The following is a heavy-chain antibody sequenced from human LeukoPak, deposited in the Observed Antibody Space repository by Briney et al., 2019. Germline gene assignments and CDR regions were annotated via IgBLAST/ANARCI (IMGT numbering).Heavy chain of an antibody. V-gene: IGHV4-39*07. J-gene: IGHJ4*02. CDR3: ARDGDYGDYGGFDY. CDR2: IYYSGST. Sequence: SETLSLTCTVSGGSISSSSYYWGWIRQPPGKGLEWIGSIYYSGSTYYNPSLKSRVTISVDTSKNQFSLKLSSVTAADTAVYYCARDGDYGDYGGFDYWGQGTLVTVSS. CDR1: GGSISSSSYY. D-gene: IGHD4-17*01.